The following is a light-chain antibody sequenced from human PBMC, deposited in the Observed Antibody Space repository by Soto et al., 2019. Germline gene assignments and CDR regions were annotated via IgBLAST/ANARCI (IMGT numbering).Light chain of an antibody. J-gene: IGKJ4*01. CDR2: LGS. CDR3: MQASQFPRT. V-gene: IGKV2-28*01. Sequence: DIVMTQSPLSLSVTPGEPASISCRSSQSLLYSNGYNYLDWYLQKPGQSPQLLIYLGSNRASGVPDRFSGSGSGTDFTLKISRVEAEDVGIYYCMQASQFPRTFGGGTKVDIK. CDR1: QSLLYSNGYNY.